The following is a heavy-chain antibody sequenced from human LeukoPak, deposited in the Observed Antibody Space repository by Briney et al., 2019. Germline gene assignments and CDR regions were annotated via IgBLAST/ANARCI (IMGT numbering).Heavy chain of an antibody. CDR2: INPNSGGT. Sequence: GASVKVSCKAFGYTFTGYYMHWVRQAPGQGLEWMGWINPNSGGTNYAQKFQGRVTMTRDTSISTAYMELSRLRSDDTAVYYCAREHYDSSGHFQDYWGQGTLVTVSS. CDR1: GYTFTGYY. CDR3: AREHYDSSGHFQDY. D-gene: IGHD3-22*01. V-gene: IGHV1-2*02. J-gene: IGHJ4*02.